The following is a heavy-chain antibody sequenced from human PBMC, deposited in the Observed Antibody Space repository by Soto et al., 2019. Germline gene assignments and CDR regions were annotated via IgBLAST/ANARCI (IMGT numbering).Heavy chain of an antibody. D-gene: IGHD3-16*01. CDR3: ARENLMTMFWGLDP. V-gene: IGHV3-11*01. CDR2: ISSGGATE. J-gene: IGHJ5*02. Sequence: ESGGGLVKPGGSLTLSCAASGFTFSDYHMSWIRQAPGKGLEWVSYISSGGATEYYAYSVKGLFTISRDNAKNSLYLQMNSMRADETAVYYCARENLMTMFWGLDPWGQGTLATVS. CDR1: GFTFSDYH.